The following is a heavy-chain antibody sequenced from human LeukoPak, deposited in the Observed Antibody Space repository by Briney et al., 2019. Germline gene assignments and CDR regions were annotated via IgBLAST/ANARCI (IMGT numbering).Heavy chain of an antibody. CDR2: IKQDGSGK. Sequence: PGGSLRLSCAASGFTFSSYWMSWVRQAPGKGLEWVANIKQDGSGKYYVDSVKGRFTISRDNAKNSLYLQMNSLRAEDTAVYYCAREGGSYYSLVRDWGQGTLVTVSS. CDR3: AREGGSYYSLVRD. J-gene: IGHJ4*02. D-gene: IGHD1-26*01. V-gene: IGHV3-7*01. CDR1: GFTFSSYW.